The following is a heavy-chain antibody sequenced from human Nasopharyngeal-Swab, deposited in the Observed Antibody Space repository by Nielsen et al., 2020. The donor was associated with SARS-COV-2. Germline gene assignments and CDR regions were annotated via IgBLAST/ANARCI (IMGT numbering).Heavy chain of an antibody. D-gene: IGHD3-22*01. Sequence: GESLKISCEASGFTFSNFAMNWVRQAPGKGPECVSSISGSGHGTYYADSVRGRFTISRDNSKNTVYLQMKSLRAEDTAKYYCAKDDSGYSYGVGHGFDYWGQGALVTVSS. CDR1: GFTFSNFA. CDR3: AKDDSGYSYGVGHGFDY. J-gene: IGHJ4*02. CDR2: ISGSGHGT. V-gene: IGHV3-23*01.